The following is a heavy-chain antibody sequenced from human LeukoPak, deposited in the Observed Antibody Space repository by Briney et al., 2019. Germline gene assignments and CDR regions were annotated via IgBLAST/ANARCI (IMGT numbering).Heavy chain of an antibody. CDR3: ARQAELLWFGELLPLGY. D-gene: IGHD3-10*01. CDR1: GYSFTSYW. Sequence: GESLKISCKGSGYSFTSYWISWVRQMPGKGLEWMGRIDPSDSYTNYSPSFQGHVTISADKSISTAYLQWSSLKASDTPMYYCARQAELLWFGELLPLGYWGQGTLVTVSS. J-gene: IGHJ4*02. V-gene: IGHV5-10-1*01. CDR2: IDPSDSYT.